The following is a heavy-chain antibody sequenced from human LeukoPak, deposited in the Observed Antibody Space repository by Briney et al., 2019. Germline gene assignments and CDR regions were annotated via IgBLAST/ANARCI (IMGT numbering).Heavy chain of an antibody. CDR1: GFTFSSYV. CDR2: ISPNGRTT. D-gene: IGHD6-19*01. V-gene: IGHV3-64D*06. J-gene: IGHJ4*02. Sequence: GGSLRLSCSASGFTFSSYVMHWVRQAPGKGLQYVSGISPNGRTTHYADSVKGRFTISRDNSKNTLYLQMSSLRAEDTAVYYCVNQISGWVYWGQGTLVTVSS. CDR3: VNQISGWVY.